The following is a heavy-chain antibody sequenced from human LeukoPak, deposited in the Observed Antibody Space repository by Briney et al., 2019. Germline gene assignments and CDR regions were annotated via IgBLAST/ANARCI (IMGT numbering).Heavy chain of an antibody. CDR3: ARVAYSSGWFDAFDI. CDR2: IYYSGST. D-gene: IGHD6-19*01. CDR1: GGSISSYY. Sequence: SETLSLTCTVSGGSISSYYWSWIRQPPGKGLEWIGYIYYSGSTNYNPSLKSRVTISVDTSKNQFSLKLSSVTAADTVVYYCARVAYSSGWFDAFDIWGQGTMVTVSS. J-gene: IGHJ3*02. V-gene: IGHV4-59*01.